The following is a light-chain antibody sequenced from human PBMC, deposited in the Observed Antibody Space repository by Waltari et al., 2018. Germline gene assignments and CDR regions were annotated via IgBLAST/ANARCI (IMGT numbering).Light chain of an antibody. Sequence: DIQMTQSPSTLSASVGDRVTITCRASQSIGSWLAWYQQKPGKAPKLLIYEATSLESGVPSRFSASGSGTEFTLTVSSLQPDDFATYYCQRYNSYPITFGPGTKVDI. V-gene: IGKV1-5*03. CDR2: EAT. CDR3: QRYNSYPIT. J-gene: IGKJ3*01. CDR1: QSIGSW.